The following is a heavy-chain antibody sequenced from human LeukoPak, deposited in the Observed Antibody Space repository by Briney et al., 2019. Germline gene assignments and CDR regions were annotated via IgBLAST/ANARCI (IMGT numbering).Heavy chain of an antibody. Sequence: SETLSLTCTVSGYSISSGYYWGWIRQPPGKGLEWIGSIYHSGSTYYNPSLKSRVTISVDTSKNQFSLKLSSVTAADTAVYYCARDRVATTNDYWGQGTLVTVSS. J-gene: IGHJ4*02. D-gene: IGHD5-12*01. CDR1: GYSISSGYY. CDR2: IYHSGST. V-gene: IGHV4-38-2*02. CDR3: ARDRVATTNDY.